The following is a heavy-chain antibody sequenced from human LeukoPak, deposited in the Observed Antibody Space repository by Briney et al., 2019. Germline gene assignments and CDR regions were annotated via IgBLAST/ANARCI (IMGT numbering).Heavy chain of an antibody. D-gene: IGHD4-23*01. V-gene: IGHV1-69*13. CDR1: GYTFTSYA. CDR2: IIPIFGTA. Sequence: SVKVSCKASGYTFTSYAMNWVRQAPGQGLEWMGGIIPIFGTANYAQKFQGRVTITADESTSTAYMELSSLRSEDTAVYYCFTSGTSPYGMDVWGQGTTVTVSS. CDR3: FTSGTSPYGMDV. J-gene: IGHJ6*02.